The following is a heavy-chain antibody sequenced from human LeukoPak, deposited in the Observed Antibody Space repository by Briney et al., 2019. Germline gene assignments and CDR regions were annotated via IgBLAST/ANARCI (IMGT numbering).Heavy chain of an antibody. CDR3: ARGTVLLWFGESGHAFDI. CDR1: GGSISSSNW. D-gene: IGHD3-10*01. CDR2: IYHSGST. Sequence: PSGTLSLTCAVSGGSISSSNWWSWVRQPPGKGLEWIGEIYHSGSTNYNPSLKSRVTISVDKSKNQFSLKLSSVTAADTAVYYCARGTVLLWFGESGHAFDIWGQGTMVTVSS. V-gene: IGHV4-4*02. J-gene: IGHJ3*02.